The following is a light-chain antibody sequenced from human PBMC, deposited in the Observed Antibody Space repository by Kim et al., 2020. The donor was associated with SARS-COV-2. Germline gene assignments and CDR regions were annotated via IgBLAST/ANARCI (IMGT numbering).Light chain of an antibody. Sequence: QRVTISCSGSSSNIGSNTVNWYQQLPGTAPKLLIYSNNQRPSGVPDRFSGSKSGTSASLAISGLQSDDEADYYCAAWDDSMNGFYVFGTGTKVTVL. CDR2: SNN. V-gene: IGLV1-44*01. CDR1: SSNIGSNT. CDR3: AAWDDSMNGFYV. J-gene: IGLJ1*01.